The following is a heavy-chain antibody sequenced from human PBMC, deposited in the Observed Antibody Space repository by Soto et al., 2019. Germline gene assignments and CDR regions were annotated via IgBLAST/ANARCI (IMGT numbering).Heavy chain of an antibody. CDR1: GYSFTSHD. CDR2: MSPENGNT. V-gene: IGHV1-8*01. Sequence: QVQLVQSGAEVKKPGASVTVSCKASGYSFTSHDINWVRQTTGHGLEWMGWMSPENGNTGYAQNCQYRVSMNMNTSISTAYMEVTSITSADTAVYFCARSQNHDYGCYFDLWGRGTPLKVSS. J-gene: IGHJ2*01. CDR3: ARSQNHDYGCYFDL. D-gene: IGHD4-17*01.